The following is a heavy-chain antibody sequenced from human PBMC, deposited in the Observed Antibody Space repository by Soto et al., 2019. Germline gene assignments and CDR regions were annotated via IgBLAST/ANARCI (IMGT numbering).Heavy chain of an antibody. CDR2: ISAYNGKT. CDR1: GYTFINYG. CDR3: ARRYGDPSSAAGFDY. V-gene: IGHV1-18*01. J-gene: IGHJ4*02. Sequence: QVQLVQSGAEVKKPGASVKVSCKASGYTFINYGISWVRQAPGQGLDWMGWISAYNGKTNYAQKLQGRVTMTTDTSTSTAYMELRSLRSDDTAVYYCARRYGDPSSAAGFDYWGQGTLVTVSS. D-gene: IGHD4-17*01.